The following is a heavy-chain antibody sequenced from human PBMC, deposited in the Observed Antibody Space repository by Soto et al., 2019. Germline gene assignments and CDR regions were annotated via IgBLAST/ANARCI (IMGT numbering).Heavy chain of an antibody. CDR1: GFTFSSYA. J-gene: IGHJ2*01. D-gene: IGHD3-22*01. Sequence: EVQLLESGGGLVQPGGSLRLSCAASGFTFSSYAMSWVRQAPGKGLEWVSAISGSGGSTYYADSVKGRFTISRDNSKNTLYLQMNSLRAEDTAVYYCAKGYYYDSSGYYYVGYFDLWGRGTLVTVSS. CDR2: ISGSGGST. CDR3: AKGYYYDSSGYYYVGYFDL. V-gene: IGHV3-23*01.